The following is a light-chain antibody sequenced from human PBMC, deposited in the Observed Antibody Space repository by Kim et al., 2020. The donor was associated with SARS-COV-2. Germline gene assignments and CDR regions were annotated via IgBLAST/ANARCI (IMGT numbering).Light chain of an antibody. CDR1: SSDVGTYNY. CDR3: SSYGGSNNLI. V-gene: IGLV2-8*01. Sequence: QSVLTQPPSASGSPGQSVTISCTGTSSDVGTYNYVSWYQQHPGKAPKLMIYEVSKRPSGVPDRFSGSKSGNTASLTVSGLQAEDEAEYYCSSYGGSNNLIFGGGTQLTVL. CDR2: EVS. J-gene: IGLJ2*01.